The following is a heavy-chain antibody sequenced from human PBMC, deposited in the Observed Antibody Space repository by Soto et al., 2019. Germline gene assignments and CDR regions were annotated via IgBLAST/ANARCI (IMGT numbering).Heavy chain of an antibody. CDR1: GYTFNDFG. CDR3: ARDIAFDMDY. V-gene: IGHV1-18*01. Sequence: QVHLLQSGAEVQKPGASVKVSCKTSGYTFNDFGITWVRQAPGLGLEWLGWIYSKAGKMNFAPKFQNRVIMTADTTPSTAFMELTSLTFDDSAIYFCARDIAFDMDYWGQVTLVTVS. CDR2: IYSKAGKM. J-gene: IGHJ4*02. D-gene: IGHD2-15*01.